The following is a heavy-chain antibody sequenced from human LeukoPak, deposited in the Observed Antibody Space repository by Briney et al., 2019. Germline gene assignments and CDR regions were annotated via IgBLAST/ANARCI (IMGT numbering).Heavy chain of an antibody. V-gene: IGHV3-7*01. CDR1: GYTFSTNW. Sequence: GGSLRLSCAASGYTFSTNWMNWVRRAPGKGLEWVANINQDGSRTQYVDSVKGRFTISKDNTNNILYLQMNSLRAEDTAVYYCARLSSAANDYWGQGTLVTVSS. CDR3: ARLSSAANDY. J-gene: IGHJ4*02. CDR2: INQDGSRT. D-gene: IGHD2-15*01.